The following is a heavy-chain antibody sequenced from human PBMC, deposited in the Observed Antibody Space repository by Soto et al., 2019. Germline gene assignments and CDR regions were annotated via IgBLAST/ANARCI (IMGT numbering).Heavy chain of an antibody. D-gene: IGHD1-26*01. J-gene: IGHJ6*02. V-gene: IGHV3-48*03. Sequence: GGSLRLSCRASGFTLSDYEMQWVRRAPGKGLEWVSYISTGSSTIYYADSVRGRFTISRDNAKNSLFLEMNSLRPEDTAVYYCARVRAGAANGYYGMDVWGQGTTVTVSS. CDR3: ARVRAGAANGYYGMDV. CDR2: ISTGSSTI. CDR1: GFTLSDYE.